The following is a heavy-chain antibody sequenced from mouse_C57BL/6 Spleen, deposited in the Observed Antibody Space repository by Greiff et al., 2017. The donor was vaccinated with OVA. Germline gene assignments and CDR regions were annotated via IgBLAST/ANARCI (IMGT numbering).Heavy chain of an antibody. D-gene: IGHD1-1*01. CDR1: GYTFTSYW. Sequence: QVQLQQPGAELVKPGASVKLSCKASGYTFTSYWMHWVKQRPGQGLEWIGMIHPNSGSTNYNEKFKSKATLTVDKSSSTAYMQLSSLTSEDSAVYYCARGGTVVAPFDYWGQGTTLTVSS. J-gene: IGHJ2*01. V-gene: IGHV1-64*01. CDR3: ARGGTVVAPFDY. CDR2: IHPNSGST.